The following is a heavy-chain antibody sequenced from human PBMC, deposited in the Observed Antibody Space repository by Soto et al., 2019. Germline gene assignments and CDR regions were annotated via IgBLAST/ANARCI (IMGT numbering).Heavy chain of an antibody. CDR1: GFTFSSYA. D-gene: IGHD3-22*01. CDR3: AKDVGYYYDSSGYYYSAFDI. J-gene: IGHJ3*02. Sequence: GGSLRLSCAASGFTFSSYAMSWVRQAPGKGLEWVSAISGSGGSTYYVDSVKGRFTISRDNSKNTLYLQMNSLRAEDTAVYYCAKDVGYYYDSSGYYYSAFDIWGQGTMVTVSS. CDR2: ISGSGGST. V-gene: IGHV3-23*01.